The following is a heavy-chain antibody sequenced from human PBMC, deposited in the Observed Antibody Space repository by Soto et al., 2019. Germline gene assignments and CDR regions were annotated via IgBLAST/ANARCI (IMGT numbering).Heavy chain of an antibody. CDR3: ARVGHCTNGVCYGHYYYMDV. V-gene: IGHV4-59*01. CDR2: MYYSGST. CDR1: GGSISTYY. Sequence: SETLSLTCTVSGGSISTYYWSWIRQPPGKELEWIGYMYYSGSTNYNPSLKSRVTISVDTSKNQFSLKLSSVTAADTAVYYCARVGHCTNGVCYGHYYYMDVWGKGTTVTVSS. J-gene: IGHJ6*03. D-gene: IGHD2-8*01.